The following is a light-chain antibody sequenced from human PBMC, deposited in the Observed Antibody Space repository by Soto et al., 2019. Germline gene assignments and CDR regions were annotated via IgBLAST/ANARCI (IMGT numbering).Light chain of an antibody. V-gene: IGKV2-24*01. CDR2: KVS. J-gene: IGKJ1*01. Sequence: DIVMTQTPLSSPVTLGQAASISCRSSQSLVHSDGNTYLSWFHQRTGQPPRLLIYKVSDRFSGVPERFSGSGAGTDFTLTISRVEAEDVGLYYFMQATQSAWTCGQGTKVEIK. CDR1: QSLVHSDGNTY. CDR3: MQATQSAWT.